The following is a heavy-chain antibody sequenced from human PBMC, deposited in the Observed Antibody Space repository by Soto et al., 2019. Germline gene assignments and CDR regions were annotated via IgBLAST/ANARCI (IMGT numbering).Heavy chain of an antibody. CDR1: GFSFSSYA. J-gene: IGHJ6*02. Sequence: GGSLRLSCAASGFSFSSYAMHWVRQAPGKGLEWVAVISYDGSNKYYADSVKGRFTISRDNSKNTLYLQMNSLRAEDTAVYYCARGLTYYDFWSGYYPGRRFGHGMDVWGQGTTVTVSS. V-gene: IGHV3-30-3*01. D-gene: IGHD3-3*01. CDR3: ARGLTYYDFWSGYYPGRRFGHGMDV. CDR2: ISYDGSNK.